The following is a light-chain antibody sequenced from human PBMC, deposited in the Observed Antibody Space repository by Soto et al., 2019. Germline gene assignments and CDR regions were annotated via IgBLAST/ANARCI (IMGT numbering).Light chain of an antibody. Sequence: QSVLTQPASVSGSPGQSITISCTGTSSDVGGYNYVSWYQHHPGKAPELMIYDVTNRPSAVSHRFSGPKSGNSASLTISGLQAEDEADYYCSSYTGSSPSYVFGAGTKLTVL. CDR3: SSYTGSSPSYV. CDR1: SSDVGGYNY. CDR2: DVT. V-gene: IGLV2-14*03. J-gene: IGLJ1*01.